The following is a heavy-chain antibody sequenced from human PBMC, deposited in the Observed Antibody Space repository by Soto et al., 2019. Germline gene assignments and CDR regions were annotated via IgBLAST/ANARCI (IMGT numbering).Heavy chain of an antibody. J-gene: IGHJ5*02. CDR2: ISAYNGNT. V-gene: IGHV1-18*01. CDR1: GYTFTSYG. Sequence: GASVKVSCKASGYTFTSYGISWVRQAPGQGLEWMGWISAYNGNTNYAQKLQGRVTMTTDTSTSTAYMELRSLRSDDTAVYYCAREWVYYDFWSGYRWFDPWGQGTLVTVSS. CDR3: AREWVYYDFWSGYRWFDP. D-gene: IGHD3-3*01.